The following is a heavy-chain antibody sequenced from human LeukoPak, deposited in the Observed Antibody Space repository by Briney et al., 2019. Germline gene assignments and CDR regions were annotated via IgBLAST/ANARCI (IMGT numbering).Heavy chain of an antibody. D-gene: IGHD4-17*01. CDR2: IKSDGSST. Sequence: GGSLRLSCVASGFTFSSYWMHWVRQAPGKGLVWVSRIKSDGSSTSYAGFVKGRFTISRDNAKNTLYLQMDSLGGEDTAVYYCAGDSDYGGYSGFDYWGQGTLVTVSS. CDR1: GFTFSSYW. V-gene: IGHV3-74*01. CDR3: AGDSDYGGYSGFDY. J-gene: IGHJ4*02.